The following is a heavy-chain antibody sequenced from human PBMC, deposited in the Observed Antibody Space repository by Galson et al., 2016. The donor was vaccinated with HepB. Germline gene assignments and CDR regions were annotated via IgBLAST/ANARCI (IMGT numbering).Heavy chain of an antibody. D-gene: IGHD5-18*01. J-gene: IGHJ6*02. CDR2: IFYSGNT. CDR1: GDSVSSGSYY. Sequence: SETLSLTCSVSGDSVSSGSYYWNWIRQPPGKGLEWIGYIFYSGNTNYNPSLKSRVTISVDTSKNQFSLRLSSMTAADTAVYYCARVFIPTWTQLDFGMDVWGQGTTVIVSS. V-gene: IGHV4-61*01. CDR3: ARVFIPTWTQLDFGMDV.